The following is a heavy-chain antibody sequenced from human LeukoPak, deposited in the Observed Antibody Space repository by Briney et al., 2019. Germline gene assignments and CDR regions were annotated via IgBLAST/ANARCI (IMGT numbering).Heavy chain of an antibody. D-gene: IGHD3-3*01. Sequence: GGSLRLSCTASGFTFGDYAMSWFRQAPGKGLEWVGFIRSKAYGGTTEYAASVKGRFTISRDDSKSIAYLQMNSLKTEDTAVYYCTRDGPKYSDFWSGWYYYYYMDVWGKGTTVAVSS. CDR2: IRSKAYGGTT. CDR3: TRDGPKYSDFWSGWYYYYYMDV. J-gene: IGHJ6*03. V-gene: IGHV3-49*03. CDR1: GFTFGDYA.